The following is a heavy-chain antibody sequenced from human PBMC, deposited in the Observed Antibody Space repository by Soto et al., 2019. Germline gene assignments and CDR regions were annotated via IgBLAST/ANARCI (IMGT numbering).Heavy chain of an antibody. J-gene: IGHJ4*02. CDR2: IYPGDSDT. V-gene: IGHV5-51*01. CDR3: ARPISLYCSSTSCQDY. CDR1: GYSFTSYW. D-gene: IGHD2-2*01. Sequence: GESLKISCKGSGYSFTSYWIGLVRQMPGKGLEWMGIIYPGDSDTRYSPSFQGQVTISADKSISTAYLQWSSLKASDTAMYYCARPISLYCSSTSCQDYWGQGTLVTVSS.